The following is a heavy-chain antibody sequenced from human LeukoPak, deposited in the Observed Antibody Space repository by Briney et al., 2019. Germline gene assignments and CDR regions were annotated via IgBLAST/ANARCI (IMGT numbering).Heavy chain of an antibody. V-gene: IGHV4-59*01. Sequence: SETLSLTCTVSGGSISSYYWNWIRQPPGKGLEWIGYIYYSGSTNYNPSLKSRVTISVDTSKNQFSLKLSSVTAADTAVYYCARDESVSRAKQGWFDPWGQGTLVTVSS. CDR2: IYYSGST. CDR1: GGSISSYY. CDR3: ARDESVSRAKQGWFDP. J-gene: IGHJ5*02.